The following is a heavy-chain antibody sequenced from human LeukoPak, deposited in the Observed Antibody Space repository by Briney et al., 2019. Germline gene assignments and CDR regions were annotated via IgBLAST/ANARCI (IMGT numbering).Heavy chain of an antibody. V-gene: IGHV1-18*01. D-gene: IGHD2-2*01. CDR1: GYTFTSYG. CDR2: ISAYNGNT. CDR3: ARFYCSSTSCLPFDY. Sequence: ASETVSCKASGYTFTSYGISWVRQAPAQGLEWMGRISAYNGNTNYAQKLQGRVTVTTDTSTSTAYMELRSLRSDDTAVYYCARFYCSSTSCLPFDYWGQGTLVTVSS. J-gene: IGHJ4*02.